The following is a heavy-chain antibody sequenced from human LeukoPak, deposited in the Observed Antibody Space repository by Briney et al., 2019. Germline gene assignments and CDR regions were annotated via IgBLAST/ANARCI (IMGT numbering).Heavy chain of an antibody. Sequence: PGGSLRLSCAASGFTFSSYEMNWVRQAPGKGLEWVSYISNSGSTIYYADSVKGRFTISRDNAKNSVYLQMSSLRAEDTAVYYCARDGAYGSGRPKWFDTWGQGTLVTVSS. J-gene: IGHJ5*02. V-gene: IGHV3-48*03. CDR2: ISNSGSTI. CDR1: GFTFSSYE. D-gene: IGHD3-10*01. CDR3: ARDGAYGSGRPKWFDT.